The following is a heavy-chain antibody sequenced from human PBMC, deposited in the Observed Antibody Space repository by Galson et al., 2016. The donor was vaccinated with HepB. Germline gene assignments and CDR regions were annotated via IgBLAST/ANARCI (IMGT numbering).Heavy chain of an antibody. CDR3: SRARAGRWTGALSA. V-gene: IGHV4-61*02. Sequence: TLSLTCTISGDSITSGAFDWTWIRQPAGKGLEWIGRIYTTGSTRYSPSLKSRVSISIDTSKNQVSPSLTYATAADSAVYYLSRARAGRWTGALSAWGQGTLVTVSS. CDR1: GDSITSGAFD. D-gene: IGHD3/OR15-3a*01. J-gene: IGHJ5*02. CDR2: IYTTGST.